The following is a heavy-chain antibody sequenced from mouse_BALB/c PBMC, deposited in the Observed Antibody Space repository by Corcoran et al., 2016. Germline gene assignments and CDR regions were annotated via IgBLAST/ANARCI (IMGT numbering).Heavy chain of an antibody. CDR3: ARAYRYDYYDY. J-gene: IGHJ2*01. D-gene: IGHD2-14*01. CDR1: GYSITSGYY. Sequence: DVQLQESGPGLVKPSQSLSLTCSVTGYSITSGYYWNWIRQFPGNKLEWMGYISYDGSNNYNPSLKNPISITRDTSKNQFFLKLNSVTTEDTATYYCARAYRYDYYDYWGQGTTLTVSS. CDR2: ISYDGSN. V-gene: IGHV3-6*02.